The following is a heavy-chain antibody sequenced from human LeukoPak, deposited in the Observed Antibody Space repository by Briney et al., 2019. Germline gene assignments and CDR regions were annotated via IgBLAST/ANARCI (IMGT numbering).Heavy chain of an antibody. CDR2: IPYDGSNK. D-gene: IGHD2-21*01. CDR3: AKDICGGDCYPHGGY. V-gene: IGHV3-30*02. J-gene: IGHJ4*02. Sequence: GGSLRLSCGASGFTFSNYGMHWVCQAPGKGLEWVAFIPYDGSNKYYADSLKGRFTISRDNSKDTLYLQMNSLRAEDTAIYYCAKDICGGDCYPHGGYWGQGTLVTVSP. CDR1: GFTFSNYG.